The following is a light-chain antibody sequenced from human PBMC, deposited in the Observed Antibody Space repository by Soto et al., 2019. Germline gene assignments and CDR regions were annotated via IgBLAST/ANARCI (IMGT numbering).Light chain of an antibody. CDR3: QQYGSSPYT. J-gene: IGKJ2*01. V-gene: IGKV3-15*01. Sequence: EIVMTQSPATLSVSPGERATLSCRASQSVSSNLAWYQQKPGQAPRLLISGASTRATGIPARFSGSGSGTDFTLTISKLEPEDFAVYYCQQYGSSPYTFGQGTKLEIK. CDR1: QSVSSN. CDR2: GAS.